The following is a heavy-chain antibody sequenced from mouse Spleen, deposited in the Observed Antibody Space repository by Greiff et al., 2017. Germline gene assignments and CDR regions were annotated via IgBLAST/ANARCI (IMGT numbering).Heavy chain of an antibody. CDR2: ISSGGDYI. CDR1: GFTFSSYA. J-gene: IGHJ4*01. Sequence: EVHLVESGEGLVKPGGSLKLSCAASGFTFSSYAMSWVRQTPEKRLEWVAYISSGGDYIYYADTVKGRFTISRDNARNTLYLQMSSLKSEDTAMYYCTRADGYSRGPYAMDYWGQGTSVTVSS. CDR3: TRADGYSRGPYAMDY. V-gene: IGHV5-9-1*02. D-gene: IGHD2-3*01.